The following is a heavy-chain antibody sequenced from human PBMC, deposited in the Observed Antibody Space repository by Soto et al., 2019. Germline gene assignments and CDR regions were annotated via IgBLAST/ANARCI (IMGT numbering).Heavy chain of an antibody. J-gene: IGHJ5*01. CDR1: RLIFSDYS. V-gene: IGHV3-30*09. D-gene: IGHD1-1*01. CDR3: ARETSLFFDS. Sequence: AGGSLRLSCAASRLIFSDYSMHWVRQGPGKGLEWVALISHDGSTKDYADSVKGRFAISRDNSRNRLDLQMNSLRPEDSALYYCARETSLFFDSWGQGIRVTVSS. CDR2: ISHDGSTK.